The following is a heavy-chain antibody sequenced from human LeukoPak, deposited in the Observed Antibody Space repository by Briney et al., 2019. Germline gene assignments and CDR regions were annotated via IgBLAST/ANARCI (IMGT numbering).Heavy chain of an antibody. J-gene: IGHJ5*02. CDR2: IYYSGST. Sequence: TSETLSLTCTVSGGSISSSSYYWGWIRQPPGKGLEWIGSIYYSGSTYYNPSLKSRVTISVDTSKNQFSLKLSSVTAADTAVYYCARRAYGDYYPPEEFWFDPWGQGTLVTVSS. V-gene: IGHV4-39*07. CDR3: ARRAYGDYYPPEEFWFDP. CDR1: GGSISSSSYY. D-gene: IGHD4-17*01.